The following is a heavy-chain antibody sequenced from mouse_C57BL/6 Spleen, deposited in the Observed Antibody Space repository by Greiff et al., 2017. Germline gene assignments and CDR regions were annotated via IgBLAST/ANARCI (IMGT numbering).Heavy chain of an antibody. CDR3: ARMDYDYGDFDY. CDR1: GYTFTSYW. Sequence: VQLLQSGAELVKPGASVTMSCKASGYTFTSYWITWVKQRPGQGLEWIGDIYPGSGSTNYNDKFKSKATLTVDTSASIAYMQLSSLTSEDSAVYYCARMDYDYGDFDYWGQGTTLTVSS. D-gene: IGHD1-1*01. J-gene: IGHJ2*01. CDR2: IYPGSGST. V-gene: IGHV1-55*01.